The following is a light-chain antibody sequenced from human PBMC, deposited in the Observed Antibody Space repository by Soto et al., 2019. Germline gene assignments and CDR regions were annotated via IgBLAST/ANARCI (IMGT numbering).Light chain of an antibody. Sequence: DIEMTQSPSTLSASIGDGVTITCRASESISGWLAWYQQQPGKAPKLLIYDASNLESGVPSRFSGSGSGTEFTLTISSLQSEDFAVYYCQQHDVWPATFGQGTKVDIK. V-gene: IGKV1-5*01. J-gene: IGKJ1*01. CDR1: ESISGW. CDR2: DAS. CDR3: QQHDVWPAT.